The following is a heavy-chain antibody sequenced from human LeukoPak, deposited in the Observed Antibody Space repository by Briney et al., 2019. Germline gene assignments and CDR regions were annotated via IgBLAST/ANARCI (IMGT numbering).Heavy chain of an antibody. V-gene: IGHV3-21*01. D-gene: IGHD6-13*01. CDR3: ARESPFIAAAGTKGSANDY. Sequence: GGSLRLSCAASGFTFSSYRMYWVGQAPGKGLEWVSSISSSSSYIYYADSVKGRFTISRDNAKNSLYLQMNSLRAEDTAVYYCARESPFIAAAGTKGSANDYWGQGTLVTVSS. CDR1: GFTFSSYR. CDR2: ISSSSSYI. J-gene: IGHJ4*02.